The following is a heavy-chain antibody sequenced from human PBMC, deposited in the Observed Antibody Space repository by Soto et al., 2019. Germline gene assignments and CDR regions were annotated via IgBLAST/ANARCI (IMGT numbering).Heavy chain of an antibody. CDR3: ARHGKFSAMTNFFDS. CDR2: IYPGDSDT. J-gene: IGHJ4*02. D-gene: IGHD1-1*01. V-gene: IGHV5-51*01. Sequence: GESLKISCKGSGYSFTSYWIGWARQMPGKGLEWMGIIYPGDSDTRYSPSFQGQVTISADRSISTAYLQWSSLSASDTAMYYCARHGKFSAMTNFFDSWGQGTPVTVSS. CDR1: GYSFTSYW.